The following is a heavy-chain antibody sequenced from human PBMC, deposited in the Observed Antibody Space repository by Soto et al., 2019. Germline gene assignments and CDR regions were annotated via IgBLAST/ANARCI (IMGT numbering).Heavy chain of an antibody. V-gene: IGHV3-23*01. J-gene: IGHJ6*02. CDR1: GLTFRSYA. Sequence: XVSLGLSCAASGLTFRSYAISWVRQAPRKGLEWVSGISGSGGTTYYADSVKGRFTISRDNSKNTVYLQMKRLRADDTAVYYCAKVGSGADYYYYGLDVWGQGTTVIVSS. CDR3: AKVGSGADYYYYGLDV. D-gene: IGHD7-27*01. CDR2: ISGSGGTT.